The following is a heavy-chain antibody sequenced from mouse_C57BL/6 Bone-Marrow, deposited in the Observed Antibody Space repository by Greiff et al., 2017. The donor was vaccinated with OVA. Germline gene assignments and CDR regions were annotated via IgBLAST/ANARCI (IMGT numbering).Heavy chain of an antibody. CDR3: TYYYGSSYVYFDV. D-gene: IGHD1-1*01. J-gene: IGHJ1*03. CDR2: IYTGNSDT. V-gene: IGHV1-5*01. Sequence: VQLKESGTVLARPGASVKMSCKTSGYTFTSYWMHWVKQRPGQGLEWIGAIYTGNSDTSYNQKFKGKAKLTAVTSASTAYMELSSLTNEDSAVYYCTYYYGSSYVYFDVWGTGTTVTVSS. CDR1: GYTFTSYW.